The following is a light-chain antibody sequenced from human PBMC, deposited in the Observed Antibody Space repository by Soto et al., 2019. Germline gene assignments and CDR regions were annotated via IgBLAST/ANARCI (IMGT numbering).Light chain of an antibody. CDR2: AAS. Sequence: DIQMTQSPSSLSASLGDRVTITCRASQGISVYLAWFQQKPGKVPKLLSYAASTSQSGVRSRFSGSGSGTDFTLTISSLQPEDVATYYCQKYNSAPLAFGGGTKVEIK. CDR3: QKYNSAPLA. V-gene: IGKV1-27*01. J-gene: IGKJ4*01. CDR1: QGISVY.